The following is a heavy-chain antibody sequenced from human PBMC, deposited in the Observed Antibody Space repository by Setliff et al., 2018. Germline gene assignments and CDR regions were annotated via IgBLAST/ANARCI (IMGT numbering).Heavy chain of an antibody. D-gene: IGHD6-6*01. Sequence: PSETLSLTCAVYGDSFSGYFWTWIRQPPGKGLEWIGDIDQSGGTNYNPSLKSRLTISVDTSKNQFSLSLSSVTAADTALYYCAKSSGSSSSTNLEYLGPGTLVTVSS. J-gene: IGHJ4*02. CDR1: GDSFSGYF. CDR3: AKSSGSSSSTNLEY. CDR2: IDQSGGT. V-gene: IGHV4-34*01.